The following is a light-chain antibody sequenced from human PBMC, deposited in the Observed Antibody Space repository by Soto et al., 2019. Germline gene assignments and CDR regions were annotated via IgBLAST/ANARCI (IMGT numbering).Light chain of an antibody. Sequence: EIVMTQSPATLSVSPGERATLSCRSSQGISSNLAWYQQKPGQAPRLLIYSESTRATGVPARFSGSGSGTEFTLTISSLQSEDIAVYYCQQYDNWPPITFGQGTRLEIK. CDR1: QGISSN. CDR2: SES. J-gene: IGKJ5*01. V-gene: IGKV3-15*01. CDR3: QQYDNWPPIT.